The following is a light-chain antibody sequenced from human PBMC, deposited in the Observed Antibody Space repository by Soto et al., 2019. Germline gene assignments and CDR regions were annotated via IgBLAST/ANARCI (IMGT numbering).Light chain of an antibody. V-gene: IGLV1-51*01. Sequence: HSALTQPPSVSAAPGQKVTISCSGSSSNIGNNCVSWYQQLPGTAPKLLIYDNNKRPSGIPDRFSGSKSGTSATLGITGLQTGDEADYYCGTWDSSLSAVVFGGGTKLTVL. CDR2: DNN. CDR1: SSNIGNNC. J-gene: IGLJ2*01. CDR3: GTWDSSLSAVV.